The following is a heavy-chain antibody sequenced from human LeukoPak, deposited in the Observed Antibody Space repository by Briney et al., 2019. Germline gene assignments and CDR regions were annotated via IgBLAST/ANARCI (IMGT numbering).Heavy chain of an antibody. V-gene: IGHV1-46*01. CDR2: IYPRDGST. J-gene: IGHJ4*02. Sequence: ASVKVSCRASGYTFTNNYLHWVRQAPGQGLEWMGMIYPRDGSTSYAQNFQGRVTVTRDTSTTTVHMELRGLRSEDTAVYYCARDQEGFDYWGQGTVVTVSS. CDR3: ARDQEGFDY. CDR1: GYTFTNNY.